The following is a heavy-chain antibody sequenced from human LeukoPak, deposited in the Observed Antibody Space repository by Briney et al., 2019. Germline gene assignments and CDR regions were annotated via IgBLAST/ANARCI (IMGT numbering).Heavy chain of an antibody. CDR1: GGSFNDYY. D-gene: IGHD2-21*02. CDR3: AGIRRSYGDFVLPLDP. V-gene: IGHV4-34*01. J-gene: IGHJ5*02. Sequence: SETLSLTYAVYGGSFNDYYWAWIRQPPGQGLEWLGETSHSGSSTYNASLKSRVVISVDTSKSHFSLSLISVTAADTAVYYCAGIRRSYGDFVLPLDPWGQGTLVTVSS. CDR2: TSHSGSS.